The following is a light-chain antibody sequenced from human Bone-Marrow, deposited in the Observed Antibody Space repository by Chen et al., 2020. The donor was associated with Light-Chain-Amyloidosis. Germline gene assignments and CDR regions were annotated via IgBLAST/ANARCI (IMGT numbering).Light chain of an antibody. Sequence: QAGLTQPPSVSKGLRQTATLTRTGNSNNVGNQGAAWLQQHQGHPPKLLSYRNNNRPSGISGKFSASRSGNAASLTITGLQPEGEADYYCSAWDSSLSAPVFGGGTKLTVL. CDR3: SAWDSSLSAPV. J-gene: IGLJ3*02. CDR2: RNN. CDR1: SNNVGNQG. V-gene: IGLV10-54*04.